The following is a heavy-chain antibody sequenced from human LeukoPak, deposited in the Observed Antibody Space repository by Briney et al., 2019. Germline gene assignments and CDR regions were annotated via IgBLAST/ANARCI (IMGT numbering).Heavy chain of an antibody. CDR2: ISYDGSNK. CDR3: ARSRAPKIYCSSTSCYHIDY. D-gene: IGHD2-2*01. J-gene: IGHJ4*02. V-gene: IGHV3-30-3*01. Sequence: GRSLRLSCAASGFTFSSYAMHWVRQAPGKGLEWVAVISYDGSNKYYADSVKGRFTISRDNSKNTLYLQMNSLRAEDTAVYYCARSRAPKIYCSSTSCYHIDYWGQGTLVTVSS. CDR1: GFTFSSYA.